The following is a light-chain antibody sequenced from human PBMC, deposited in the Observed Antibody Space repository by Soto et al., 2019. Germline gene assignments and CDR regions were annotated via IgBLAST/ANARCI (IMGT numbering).Light chain of an antibody. V-gene: IGKV4-1*01. J-gene: IGKJ4*01. CDR1: QSVLHSSNNMNY. CDR3: QQYHSAPLT. CDR2: WAS. Sequence: DIVMTQSPDSLAVSLGERATINCKSSQSVLHSSNNMNYLTWYQHKPGQPPKVLIYWASTRESGVPDRFSGSGSGTDFTLTISSLQAEDVAVYYCQQYHSAPLTFGGGTKVEL.